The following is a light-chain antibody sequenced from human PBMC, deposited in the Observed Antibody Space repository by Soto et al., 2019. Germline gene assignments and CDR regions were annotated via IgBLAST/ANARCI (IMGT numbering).Light chain of an antibody. V-gene: IGKV3-20*01. J-gene: IGKJ2*01. Sequence: EIVLTQSPGTLSLSPGERATLSCRASQSVSSSYLAWYQQKPGQAPRLLIYGASSRATGIPDRFSGSGSGTDFTLTISRLEPEDVTLYYCQQYYTTPYTFGQGTKLEIK. CDR3: QQYYTTPYT. CDR1: QSVSSSY. CDR2: GAS.